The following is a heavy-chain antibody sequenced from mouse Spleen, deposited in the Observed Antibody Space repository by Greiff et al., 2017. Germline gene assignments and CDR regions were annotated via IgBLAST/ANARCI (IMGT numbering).Heavy chain of an antibody. D-gene: IGHD1-1*01. CDR1: GYSITSGYD. V-gene: IGHV3-1*01. J-gene: IGHJ1*01. CDR3: ARDHYYGSSYGYFDV. CDR2: ISYSGST. Sequence: EVQLQQSGPGMVKPSQSLSLTCTVTGYSITSGYDWQWIRHFPGNKLEWMGYISYSGSTNYNPSLKSRISITHDTSKNHFFLKLNSVTTEDTATYYCARDHYYGSSYGYFDVWGAGTTVTGSS.